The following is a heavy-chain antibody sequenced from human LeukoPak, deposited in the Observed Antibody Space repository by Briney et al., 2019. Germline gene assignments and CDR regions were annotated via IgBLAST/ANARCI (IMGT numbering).Heavy chain of an antibody. CDR3: ARIREQWLGEDYFDY. CDR2: INHSGST. J-gene: IGHJ4*02. Sequence: PSETLSLTCVVYGGSFSGYYWSWIRQPPGKGLEWIGEINHSGSTNYNPSLKSRVTISVDTSKNQFSLKLSSVTAADTAVYYCARIREQWLGEDYFDYWGQGTLVTVSS. CDR1: GGSFSGYY. D-gene: IGHD6-19*01. V-gene: IGHV4-34*01.